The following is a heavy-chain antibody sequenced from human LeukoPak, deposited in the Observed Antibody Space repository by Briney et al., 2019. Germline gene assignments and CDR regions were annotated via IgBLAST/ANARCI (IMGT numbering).Heavy chain of an antibody. CDR3: ARGVAGTLN. D-gene: IGHD6-19*01. Sequence: PGGSLRLSCAASGFTFSSYSMNWVRQAPGKGLEWVSGISWNSGSIGYADSVKGRFTISRDNAKNSLYLQMNSLRAEDTALYYCARGVAGTLNWGQGTLVTVSS. CDR1: GFTFSSYS. J-gene: IGHJ4*02. CDR2: ISWNSGSI. V-gene: IGHV3-9*01.